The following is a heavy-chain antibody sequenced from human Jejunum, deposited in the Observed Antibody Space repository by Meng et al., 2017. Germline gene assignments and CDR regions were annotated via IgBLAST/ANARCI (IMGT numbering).Heavy chain of an antibody. D-gene: IGHD2-15*01. CDR1: AAPISSGYW. CDR2: IHHGGDT. CDR3: AGNGAYSADH. Sequence: QVQLPDVGPGLLWPLAALFFACAVSAAPISSGYWGSWGRQPPGKGLEWIGEIHHGGDTNYNPSLKSRVTISVDKPNNQYSMRLTSVTAADTAMYYCAGNGAYSADHWGQGTLVTVSS. V-gene: IGHV4-4*03. J-gene: IGHJ4*02.